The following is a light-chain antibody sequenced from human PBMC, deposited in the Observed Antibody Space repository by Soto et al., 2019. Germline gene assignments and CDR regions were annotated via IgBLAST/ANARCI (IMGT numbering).Light chain of an antibody. CDR2: EVT. J-gene: IGLJ2*01. V-gene: IGLV2-8*01. CDR3: SSYAGTNDYVV. Sequence: QSVLTQPPSASGSPGQSVTISCTGTSNDVGDYKYVSWYQQHPGKAPKLMIYEVTQRPSGIPDRFSGSKSGNTAYLTVSGLQADDEADYFCSSYAGTNDYVVFGGGTKLTVL. CDR1: SNDVGDYKY.